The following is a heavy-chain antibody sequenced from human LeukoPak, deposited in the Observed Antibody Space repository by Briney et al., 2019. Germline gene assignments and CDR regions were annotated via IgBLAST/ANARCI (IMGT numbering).Heavy chain of an antibody. CDR1: GFTFSTYW. V-gene: IGHV3-7*01. CDR2: IKQDGSEK. D-gene: IGHD3-9*01. J-gene: IGHJ4*02. CDR3: ARTILTGYEY. Sequence: GGSLRLSCAASGFTFSTYWMTWVRQAPRKGLEWVANIKQDGSEKYYVDSVKGRFTISRDNARNSLYLQMNSLRVEDTAVYYCARTILTGYEYWGQGTLVTVSS.